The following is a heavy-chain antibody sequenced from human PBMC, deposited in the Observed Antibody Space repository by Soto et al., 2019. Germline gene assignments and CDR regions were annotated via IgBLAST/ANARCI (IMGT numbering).Heavy chain of an antibody. J-gene: IGHJ3*01. CDR3: ARGGYCSGGTCYSTDAFDV. CDR2: ISVYSANT. CDR1: GYTFTSYG. Sequence: ASVKVSCKASGYTFTSYGFSWVRQAPGEGLEWMGWISVYSANTNYAQKVQGRVTMTTDTSTSTAYMELRSLRSDDTAVYYCARGGYCSGGTCYSTDAFDVWGQGTMVTVSS. D-gene: IGHD2-15*01. V-gene: IGHV1-18*01.